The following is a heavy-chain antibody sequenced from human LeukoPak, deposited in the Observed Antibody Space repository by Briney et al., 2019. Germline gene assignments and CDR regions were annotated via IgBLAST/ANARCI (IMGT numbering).Heavy chain of an antibody. D-gene: IGHD2-15*01. CDR1: GFTFSTYN. V-gene: IGHV3-21*01. CDR2: ISGSRTYI. Sequence: GGSLRLSCAASGFTFSTYNMNCVRQAPGKGLEGVSSISGSRTYIYYADSVKGRFTISRDNAKNSLYLQMNSLRAEDTAVYYCARDIDYYYYMDVWGKGTTVTISS. J-gene: IGHJ6*03. CDR3: ARDIDYYYYMDV.